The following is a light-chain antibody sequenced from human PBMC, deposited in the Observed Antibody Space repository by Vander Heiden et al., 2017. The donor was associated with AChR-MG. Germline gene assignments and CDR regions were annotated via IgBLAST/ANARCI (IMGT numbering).Light chain of an antibody. J-gene: IGKJ4*01. Sequence: DIQMTQSPSSLSASVGDRVTITCRTSQSISRYLHWYQQKSGKAPKLLIYAASNLQSGVPSRFSGSGSGTDFTLTISSLQPEDFATYYCQQSYSTLPLFGGGTKVEIK. V-gene: IGKV1-39*01. CDR2: AAS. CDR3: QQSYSTLPL. CDR1: QSISRY.